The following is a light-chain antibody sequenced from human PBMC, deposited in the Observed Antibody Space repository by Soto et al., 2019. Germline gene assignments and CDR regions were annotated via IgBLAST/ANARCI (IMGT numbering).Light chain of an antibody. CDR3: QQAESLPIT. CDR2: ATS. Sequence: DIQMTQSPSSVSASVGDRVTITCRASQGLSSWLAWYQQKPGKAPKFLIYATSNLQSGVPSRFSGSGSATDFTLPISSLQPEDFATYYCQQAESLPITFGQGTRLEIK. CDR1: QGLSSW. V-gene: IGKV1D-12*01. J-gene: IGKJ5*01.